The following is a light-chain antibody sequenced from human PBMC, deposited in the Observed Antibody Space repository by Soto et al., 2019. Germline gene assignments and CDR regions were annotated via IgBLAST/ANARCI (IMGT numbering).Light chain of an antibody. V-gene: IGLV2-14*03. CDR2: GVT. CDR3: SSFTSDRIYV. J-gene: IGLJ1*01. Sequence: SVLTHPTSVSGSPGQSITICCTGNHNDIGTYDYVSWYQQHPGRAPRLLIYGVTTRPSGISDRFSASKSGLTASLTISGLQPEDEADYYCSSFTSDRIYVFGPGTKVTVL. CDR1: HNDIGTYDY.